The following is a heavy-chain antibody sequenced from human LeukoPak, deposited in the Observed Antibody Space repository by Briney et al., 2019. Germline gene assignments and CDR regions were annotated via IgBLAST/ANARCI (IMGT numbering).Heavy chain of an antibody. Sequence: SETLSLTCAVYGGSFSGYYWSWICQTPGKGLEWIGEINHSGSTNYNPSLKSRVTISVDTSKNQFSLKLSSVTAADTAVYYCARELKAAAGLKTDYWYFDLWGRGTLVTVSS. CDR2: INHSGST. CDR3: ARELKAAAGLKTDYWYFDL. CDR1: GGSFSGYY. V-gene: IGHV4-34*01. J-gene: IGHJ2*01. D-gene: IGHD6-13*01.